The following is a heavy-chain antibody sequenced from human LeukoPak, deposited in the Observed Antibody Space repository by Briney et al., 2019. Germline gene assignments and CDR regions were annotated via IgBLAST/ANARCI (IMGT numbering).Heavy chain of an antibody. CDR2: IIPIFGTA. V-gene: IGHV1-69*05. J-gene: IGHJ4*02. Sequence: ASVKVSCKASGGTFSSYAISWVRQAPGQGLEWMGRIIPIFGTANYAQKFQGRVTITTDESTSTAYMELSSLRSEDTAVYYCARDSIRDGTNSGFDYWGQGTLVTVSS. CDR1: GGTFSSYA. CDR3: ARDSIRDGTNSGFDY. D-gene: IGHD5-24*01.